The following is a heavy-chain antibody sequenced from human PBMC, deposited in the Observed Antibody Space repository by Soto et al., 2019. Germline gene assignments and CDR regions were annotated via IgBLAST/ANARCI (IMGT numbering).Heavy chain of an antibody. D-gene: IGHD3-10*01. CDR2: IYQSGTT. J-gene: IGHJ6*02. V-gene: IGHV4-30-2*01. Sequence: PSETLSLTCDVSGDSISSGGYSWNWIRQPPGKGLEWIGNIYQSGTTDYNPSLKSRVTISVDRSKNQFSLKLSSVTAADTAVYYCARHLLLWFGEPRRYYGMDVWGQGTTVTVSS. CDR1: GDSISSGGYS. CDR3: ARHLLLWFGEPRRYYGMDV.